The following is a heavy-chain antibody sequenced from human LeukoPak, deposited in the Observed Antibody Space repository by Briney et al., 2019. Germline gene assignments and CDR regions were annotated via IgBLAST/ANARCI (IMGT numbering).Heavy chain of an antibody. J-gene: IGHJ4*02. CDR2: INPRGGST. Sequence: ASVKVSCKTSGYTFTSYYMHWVRQAPGQGLEWMGIINPRGGSTSYAQKFQGRVTMTRDMSTSTVYMELSSLRSEDTAVYYCATLSSYGRNFDYWGQGTLVTVSS. CDR3: ATLSSYGRNFDY. CDR1: GYTFTSYY. D-gene: IGHD5-18*01. V-gene: IGHV1-46*01.